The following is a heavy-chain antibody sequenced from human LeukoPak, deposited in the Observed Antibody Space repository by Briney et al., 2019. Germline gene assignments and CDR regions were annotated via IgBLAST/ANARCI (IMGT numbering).Heavy chain of an antibody. D-gene: IGHD3-10*01. CDR1: GYTFTGYY. CDR3: ARAGYYGSGSYYPLYNWFDP. V-gene: IGHV1-2*02. J-gene: IGHJ5*02. CDR2: INPNSGGT. Sequence: GASVKVSCKASGYTFTGYYMHWVRQAPGQGLEWMGWINPNSGGTSYAQKFQGRVTMTRDTSISTAYMELSRLRSDDTAVYYCARAGYYGSGSYYPLYNWFDPWGQGTLVTVSS.